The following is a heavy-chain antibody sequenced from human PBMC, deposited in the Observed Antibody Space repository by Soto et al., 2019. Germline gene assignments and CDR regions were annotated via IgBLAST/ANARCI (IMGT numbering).Heavy chain of an antibody. CDR3: ARSSHKESWFDP. D-gene: IGHD6-19*01. CDR2: IHASGNT. V-gene: IGHV4-39*07. J-gene: IGHJ5*02. CDR1: GGSISSSSYY. Sequence: SETLSLTCTVSGGSISSSSYYWGWIRQPPGKGLEWIGRIHASGNTNYNPSLKSRATLSVDTSKNQFSLKVRSVTAADTAVYYCARSSHKESWFDPWGQGTLVTVSS.